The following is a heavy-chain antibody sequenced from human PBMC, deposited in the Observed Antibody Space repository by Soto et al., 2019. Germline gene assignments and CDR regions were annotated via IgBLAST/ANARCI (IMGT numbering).Heavy chain of an antibody. D-gene: IGHD6-6*01. CDR1: GYSFTSYW. CDR2: IYPGDSDT. V-gene: IGHV5-51*01. J-gene: IGHJ6*02. Sequence: GESLKISCKGSGYSFTSYWIGWVRQMPGKGLEWMGIIYPGDSDTRYSPSFQGQVTISADKSISTAYLQWSSLKASDTAMYYCARPGSSSSSYYYYGMDVWGQGTTVTVSS. CDR3: ARPGSSSSSYYYYGMDV.